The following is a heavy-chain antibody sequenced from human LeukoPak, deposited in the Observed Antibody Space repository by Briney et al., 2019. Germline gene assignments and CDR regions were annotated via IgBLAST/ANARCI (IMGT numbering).Heavy chain of an antibody. CDR3: ARVGLLHYPMDY. D-gene: IGHD1-26*01. CDR2: ISYEGSNT. CDR1: GFSFSGYD. J-gene: IGHJ4*02. V-gene: IGHV3-30-3*01. Sequence: PGRSLRLSCAASGFSFSGYDMHWVRQAPGKGLEWVAVISYEGSNTYHSDSVKGRFTISRDNSKNTLYLQMNSLRTEDTAVYYCARVGLLHYPMDYWGRGTLLTVSS.